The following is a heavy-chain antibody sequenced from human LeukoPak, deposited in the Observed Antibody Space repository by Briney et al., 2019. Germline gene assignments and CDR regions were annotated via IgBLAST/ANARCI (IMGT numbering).Heavy chain of an antibody. D-gene: IGHD6-13*01. Sequence: SETLSLTCTVSGGSISSYCWSWIRQPPGKGQEWVGYSYYSGSTNYDPSLKSRVTISVDTSKNQFSLKLSSVTAADTAVYYCASYRYSSSWYPDAFDIWGQGTMVTVSS. V-gene: IGHV4-59*01. CDR3: ASYRYSSSWYPDAFDI. CDR2: SYYSGST. J-gene: IGHJ3*02. CDR1: GGSISSYC.